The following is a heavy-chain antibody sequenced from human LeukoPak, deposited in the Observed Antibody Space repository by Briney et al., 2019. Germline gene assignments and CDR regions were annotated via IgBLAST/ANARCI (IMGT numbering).Heavy chain of an antibody. J-gene: IGHJ4*02. V-gene: IGHV5-51*01. CDR3: ARRYSSSWYFLDY. CDR2: IYPGDSDT. Sequence: ESLKISCKGSGYSFTSYWIGWARQMPGKGLEWMGIIYPGDSDTRYSPSFQGQVTISADKSISTAYLQWSSLKASDTAMYYCARRYSSSWYFLDYWGQGTLVTVSS. CDR1: GYSFTSYW. D-gene: IGHD6-13*01.